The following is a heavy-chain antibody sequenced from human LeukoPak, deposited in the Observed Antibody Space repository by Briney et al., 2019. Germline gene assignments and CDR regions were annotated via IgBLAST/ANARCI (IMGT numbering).Heavy chain of an antibody. CDR1: GGSISSGAYY. J-gene: IGHJ6*03. D-gene: IGHD1-14*01. CDR2: IYNSGST. V-gene: IGHV4-39*01. CDR3: ARHPRMGSYYMDV. Sequence: PSETLSLTRTVSGGSISSGAYYWGWIRQPPGKGLECIGSIYNSGSTYYNPSLKSRVTISVDTSKNQFSLRLSSVTAADTAVYYCARHPRMGSYYMDVWGKGTTVTISS.